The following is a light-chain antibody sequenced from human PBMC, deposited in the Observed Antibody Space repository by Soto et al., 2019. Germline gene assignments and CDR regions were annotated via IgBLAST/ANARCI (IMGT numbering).Light chain of an antibody. J-gene: IGLJ3*02. CDR1: SSNIGSNT. CDR3: AAWDDSLNGWV. CDR2: SNN. Sequence: QSVLTQPPSASGTPGQRVTISCSGSSSNIGSNTVNWYQQLPGTAPQLLIYSNNQRPSGVPDRFSGSKSGTSASLAISVLQSEDEADYYCAAWDDSLNGWVFGGGTKLTVL. V-gene: IGLV1-44*01.